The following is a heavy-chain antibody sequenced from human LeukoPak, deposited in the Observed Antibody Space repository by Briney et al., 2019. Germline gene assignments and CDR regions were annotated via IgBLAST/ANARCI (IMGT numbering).Heavy chain of an antibody. J-gene: IGHJ4*02. CDR2: ISSSSTTI. Sequence: GGSLRLSCAASGFTFSSYTMNWVRQAPGRGLEWVSYISSSSTTIYYADSVKGRFTISRDNAKNSLYLQMNSLRAEDTAVYYCARGGFGELFSSDYWGQGTLVTVSS. V-gene: IGHV3-48*01. D-gene: IGHD3-10*01. CDR1: GFTFSSYT. CDR3: ARGGFGELFSSDY.